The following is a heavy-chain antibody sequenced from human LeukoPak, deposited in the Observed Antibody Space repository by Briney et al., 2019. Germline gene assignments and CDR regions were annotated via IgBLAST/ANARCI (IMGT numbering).Heavy chain of an antibody. Sequence: SETLSLTCTVSGGSISSYYWSWIRKPPGKGLEWIGYIYYSGSTNYNPSLKSRVTISVDTSKNQFSLKLSSVTAADTAMYYCARVTGYVIEDYFDYWGQGTLVTVSS. V-gene: IGHV4-59*01. CDR3: ARVTGYVIEDYFDY. D-gene: IGHD3-22*01. J-gene: IGHJ4*02. CDR1: GGSISSYY. CDR2: IYYSGST.